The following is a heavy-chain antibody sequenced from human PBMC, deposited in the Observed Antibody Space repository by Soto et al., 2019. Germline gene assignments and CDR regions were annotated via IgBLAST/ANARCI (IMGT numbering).Heavy chain of an antibody. CDR3: AKPPPYCSSTSCYYDMDV. Sequence: GGSLRLSCAASGFTFSSYGIHWVRRAPGKGLEWVSGISDDGSNKYYADSVKGRFTISRDNSKNTLYLQMNGLRAEDTAVYYCAKPPPYCSSTSCYYDMDVWGQGTTVTLSS. D-gene: IGHD2-2*01. J-gene: IGHJ6*02. CDR2: ISDDGSNK. CDR1: GFTFSSYG. V-gene: IGHV3-30*18.